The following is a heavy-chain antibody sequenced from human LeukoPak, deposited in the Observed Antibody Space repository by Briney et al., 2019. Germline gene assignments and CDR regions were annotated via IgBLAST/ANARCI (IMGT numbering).Heavy chain of an antibody. D-gene: IGHD2-15*01. J-gene: IGHJ4*02. CDR1: NYSISNSLY. CDR3: ARVRYCSGGSCRELFDY. V-gene: IGHV4-38-2*02. CDR2: IYRSGST. Sequence: SEPLSLTCSGSNYSISNSLYWGWLRQPPGKGLEWIGSIYRSGSTFYNPSLKSRVTISLDTSKNQFSLKLSSVTAADTAVYYCARVRYCSGGSCRELFDYWGQGTLVTVSS.